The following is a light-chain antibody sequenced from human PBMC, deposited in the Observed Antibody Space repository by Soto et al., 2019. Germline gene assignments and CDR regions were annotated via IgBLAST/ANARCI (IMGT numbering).Light chain of an antibody. V-gene: IGLV1-51*01. CDR3: GTWDSSLSAFYV. Sequence: SALTQPLSVSTAPGQKVTISCTGSSSNIGNNYVSWYQQLPGTAPKLLIYDNNKRPSGIPDRFSGSKSGTSATLGITGLQTGDEADYYCGTWDSSLSAFYVFGTGTKXXV. CDR1: SSNIGNNY. J-gene: IGLJ1*01. CDR2: DNN.